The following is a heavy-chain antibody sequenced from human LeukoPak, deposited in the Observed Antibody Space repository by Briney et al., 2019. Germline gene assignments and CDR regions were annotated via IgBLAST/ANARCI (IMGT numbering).Heavy chain of an antibody. Sequence: ASVKVSCKVSGYTLTELSMHWVRQAPGKGLEWMGGFDPEDGETIYAQKFQGRVTMTEDTSTDTAYMELSSLRSEDTAVYYCASSYYVLRFLEWSFDYWGQGTLVTVSS. CDR3: ASSYYVLRFLEWSFDY. J-gene: IGHJ4*02. CDR1: GYTLTELS. V-gene: IGHV1-24*01. CDR2: FDPEDGET. D-gene: IGHD3-3*01.